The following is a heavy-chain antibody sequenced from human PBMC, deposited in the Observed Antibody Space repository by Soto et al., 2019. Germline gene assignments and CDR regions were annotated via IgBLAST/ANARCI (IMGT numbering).Heavy chain of an antibody. CDR2: ISAYNGNT. CDR3: ARLINDYGDYGFDY. J-gene: IGHJ4*02. CDR1: GYTFTSYG. D-gene: IGHD4-17*01. V-gene: IGHV1-18*01. Sequence: ASVKVSCKASGYTFTSYGISWVRQAPGQGLEWMGWISAYNGNTNYAQKLQGRVTMTTDTSTSTAYMELRSLRSDDTAVYYCARLINDYGDYGFDYWGQGTLVTVSS.